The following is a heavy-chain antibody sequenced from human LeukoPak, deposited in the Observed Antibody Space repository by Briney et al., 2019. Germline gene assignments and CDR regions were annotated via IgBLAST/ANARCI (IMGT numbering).Heavy chain of an antibody. CDR3: ARDDYSNHDSAD. Sequence: SETLSLTCTVSGGSISSSNCYWGWIRQPPGKGLEWIGSIYYSGSTYYNPSLKSRVTISVDTSKNLFFLKLTSVTAADTAVYYCARDDYSNHDSADWGQGTPVTVSS. J-gene: IGHJ4*02. CDR1: GGSISSSNCY. D-gene: IGHD4-11*01. CDR2: IYYSGST. V-gene: IGHV4-39*07.